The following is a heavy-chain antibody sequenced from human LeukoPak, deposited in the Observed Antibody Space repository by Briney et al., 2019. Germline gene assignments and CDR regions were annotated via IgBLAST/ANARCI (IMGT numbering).Heavy chain of an antibody. D-gene: IGHD2-21*01. Sequence: PSQTLSLTCAVSGGATSSGGYSWSCTRHPPGKGLEWIGYIYHSGSTYYNPSLKSRVTISVGRSKTQFSLKLSSVTAAGTAVYYCGCCGGGCVYGYKGFDAGGQGTLVTVSS. J-gene: IGHJ4*02. V-gene: IGHV4-30-2*01. CDR3: GCCGGGCVYGYKGFDA. CDR1: GGATSSGGYS. CDR2: IYHSGST.